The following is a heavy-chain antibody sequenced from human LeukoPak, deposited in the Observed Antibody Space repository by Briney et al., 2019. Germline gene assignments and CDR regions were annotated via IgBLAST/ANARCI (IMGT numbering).Heavy chain of an antibody. CDR2: INHSGST. CDR3: ARTPIFWGKARNWFDP. CDR1: GGSFSGYY. J-gene: IGHJ5*02. D-gene: IGHD3-9*01. V-gene: IGHV4-34*01. Sequence: SETLSLTCAVYGGSFSGYYWSWIRQPPGKGLEWIGEINHSGSTNYNPSLKSRVTISVDTSKNQFSLKLSSVTAADTAVYYCARTPIFWGKARNWFDPWGQGTLVTVSS.